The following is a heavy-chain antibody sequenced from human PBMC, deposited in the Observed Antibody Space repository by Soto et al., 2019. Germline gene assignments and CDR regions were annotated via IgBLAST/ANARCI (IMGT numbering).Heavy chain of an antibody. CDR1: GFTFSSYA. V-gene: IGHV3-23*01. Sequence: EVQLLESGGGLVQPGGSLRLSCAASGFTFSSYAMSWVRQAPGKGLEWVSAISGSGGSTYYADSVKGRFTISRDNSKNTLYLKMNSLRAEDTAVYYCAKDRALPGYCSGGSCYSGDDAFDIWGQGTMVTVSS. CDR2: ISGSGGST. J-gene: IGHJ3*02. CDR3: AKDRALPGYCSGGSCYSGDDAFDI. D-gene: IGHD2-15*01.